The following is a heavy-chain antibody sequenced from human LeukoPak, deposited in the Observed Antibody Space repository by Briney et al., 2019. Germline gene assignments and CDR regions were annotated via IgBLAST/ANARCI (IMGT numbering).Heavy chain of an antibody. V-gene: IGHV4-59*01. Sequence: WETLSLTCTVSGGSISSYYWSWIRQPPGKGLEWIGYIYYSGSTNYNPSLKSRVTISVDTSKNQFSLKLSSVTAADTAVYYCAGIQLERRWFDPWGQGTLVTVSS. D-gene: IGHD1-1*01. J-gene: IGHJ5*02. CDR3: AGIQLERRWFDP. CDR1: GGSISSYY. CDR2: IYYSGST.